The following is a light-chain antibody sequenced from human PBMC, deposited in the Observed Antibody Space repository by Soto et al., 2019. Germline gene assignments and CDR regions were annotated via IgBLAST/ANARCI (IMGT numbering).Light chain of an antibody. J-gene: IGLJ1*01. V-gene: IGLV2-14*01. CDR1: SSDVGGYNY. CDR3: NSLRVNHLYV. CDR2: EVS. Sequence: QSALTQPASVSGSPGQSITISCTGTSSDVGGYNYVSWYQQHPGKAPKLLIYEVSHRPSGVSNRFSGSKSGNTASLTISGLQAEDEADYYCNSLRVNHLYVFGSGTKVTVL.